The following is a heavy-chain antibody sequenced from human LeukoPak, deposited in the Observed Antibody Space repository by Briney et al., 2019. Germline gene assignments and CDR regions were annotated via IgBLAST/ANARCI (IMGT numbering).Heavy chain of an antibody. J-gene: IGHJ4*02. V-gene: IGHV3-74*01. CDR3: ARDRVETIWTYHPMFDS. CDR1: GFTFSVHG. D-gene: IGHD1-7*01. Sequence: TGGSLRLSGAASGFTFSVHGMHWVRQAPGKGPVWVSRINPDESDTAYADSVKGRFTISRDNAKNTLYLQMNSLRAEDTAVYYCARDRVETIWTYHPMFDSWGQGTLVTVSS. CDR2: INPDESDT.